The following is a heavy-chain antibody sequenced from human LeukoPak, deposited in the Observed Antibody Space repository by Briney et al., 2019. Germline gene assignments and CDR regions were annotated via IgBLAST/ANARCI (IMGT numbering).Heavy chain of an antibody. CDR3: ARDRSGEYYDYVWGSYRYTGYFQH. J-gene: IGHJ1*01. Sequence: PGGSLRLSCAASGFTFSSYGMSWVRQAPGKGMEWVSTISASGGSTHYADSVKGRFTISRDNSKNSLYLQMNSLRAEDTAVYYCARDRSGEYYDYVWGSYRYTGYFQHWGQGTLVTVSS. D-gene: IGHD3-16*02. CDR1: GFTFSSYG. CDR2: ISASGGST. V-gene: IGHV3-23*01.